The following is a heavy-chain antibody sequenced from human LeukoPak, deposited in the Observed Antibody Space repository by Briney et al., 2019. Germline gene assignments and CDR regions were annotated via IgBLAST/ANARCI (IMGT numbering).Heavy chain of an antibody. J-gene: IGHJ6*03. Sequence: GGSLRLSCAASGFTFSNAWMSWVRQAPGKGLEWVSSITTSSIYKYYGDSVKGRFTISRDNAKKSLYLQMNSLRAEDTAVYYCARVGATRDFYYYYYYMDVWGKGTTVTVSS. CDR1: GFTFSNAW. V-gene: IGHV3-21*01. CDR2: ITTSSIYK. CDR3: ARVGATRDFYYYYYYMDV. D-gene: IGHD1-26*01.